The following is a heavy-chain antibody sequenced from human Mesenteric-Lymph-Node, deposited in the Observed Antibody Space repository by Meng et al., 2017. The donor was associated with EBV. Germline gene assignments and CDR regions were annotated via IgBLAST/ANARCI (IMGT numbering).Heavy chain of an antibody. CDR2: IFHTGST. CDR3: ATVGDYGDYVGLDN. V-gene: IGHV4-4*02. Sequence: PLPRSGPGLGKPLGTLCLTLRGSGGSLSSAKGGGWVRQPPGKGLEWIGEIFHTGSTNYNPSLKSRLTMSVDKSKNQLSLKLTSVTAADTAVYYCATVGDYGDYVGLDNWGQGTLVTVSS. J-gene: IGHJ4*02. CDR1: GGSLSSAKG. D-gene: IGHD4-17*01.